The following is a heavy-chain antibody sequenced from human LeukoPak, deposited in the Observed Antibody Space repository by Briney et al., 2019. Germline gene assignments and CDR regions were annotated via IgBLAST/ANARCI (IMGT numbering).Heavy chain of an antibody. Sequence: ASVKVSCKASGYTFTSYYMHWVRQAPGQGLEWMGIINPSGGSTSYAQKFQGRVAMTRDTSTSTVYMELSSLRSEDTAVYYCAADYYYDSSGYYYPGDYWGQGTLVTVSS. V-gene: IGHV1-46*01. CDR2: INPSGGST. CDR3: AADYYYDSSGYYYPGDY. J-gene: IGHJ4*02. D-gene: IGHD3-22*01. CDR1: GYTFTSYY.